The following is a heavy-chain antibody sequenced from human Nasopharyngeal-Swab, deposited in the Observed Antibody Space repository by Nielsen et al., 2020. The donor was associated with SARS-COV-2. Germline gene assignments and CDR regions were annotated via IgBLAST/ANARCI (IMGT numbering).Heavy chain of an antibody. Sequence: GSLRLSCDVYGGSSSGYTWSWIRQPPGKGLEWIGEINHSGSPNYNPSLKSRVTISVDMSKRQFSLKLSSVTAADTAVYYCARGGYNDFWSGYRNHNWFYMDVWGKGTTVTVSS. CDR2: INHSGSP. CDR1: GGSSSGYT. D-gene: IGHD3-3*01. V-gene: IGHV4-34*01. CDR3: ARGGYNDFWSGYRNHNWFYMDV. J-gene: IGHJ6*03.